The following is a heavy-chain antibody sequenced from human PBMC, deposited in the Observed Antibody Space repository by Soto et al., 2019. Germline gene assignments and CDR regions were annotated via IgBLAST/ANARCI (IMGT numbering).Heavy chain of an antibody. J-gene: IGHJ4*02. CDR2: ISSDGSNK. CDR3: AKDADYNWNYASN. Sequence: GGSLRLSCGVSGFTFSTHGMHWVRQAPGKGLEYVAVISSDGSNKYYADSVKGRFTISRDNSKNALYLQMNSLRAEDTAVYYCAKDADYNWNYASNWGQGTLVTVSS. D-gene: IGHD1-7*01. CDR1: GFTFSTHG. V-gene: IGHV3-30*18.